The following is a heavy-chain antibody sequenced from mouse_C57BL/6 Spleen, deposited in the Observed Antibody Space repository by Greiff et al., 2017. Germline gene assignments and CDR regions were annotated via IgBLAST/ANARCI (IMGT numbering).Heavy chain of an antibody. Sequence: EVHLVESGGGLVKPGGSLKLSCAASGFTFSDYGMHWVRQAPEKGLEWVAYISSGSSTIYYADTVKGRFTISRDNAKNNLFLQMTSLRSEDTAMYYCAREDYGSSYGYYAMDYWGQGTSVTVSS. CDR2: ISSGSSTI. V-gene: IGHV5-17*01. CDR3: AREDYGSSYGYYAMDY. CDR1: GFTFSDYG. J-gene: IGHJ4*01. D-gene: IGHD1-1*01.